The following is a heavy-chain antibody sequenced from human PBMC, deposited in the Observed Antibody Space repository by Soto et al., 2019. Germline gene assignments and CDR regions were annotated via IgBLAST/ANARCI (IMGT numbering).Heavy chain of an antibody. CDR1: GYTFTSYG. D-gene: IGHD5-18*01. J-gene: IGHJ5*02. Sequence: GASVKVSCKASGYTFTSYGISWVRQAPGQGLEWMGWISAYNGNTNYAQKLQGRVTMTTDTSTSTAYMELRSLRSDDTAVYYCARVPATWRPPWIQLSSGLIDPWGQGTLVTVSS. CDR3: ARVPATWRPPWIQLSSGLIDP. V-gene: IGHV1-18*01. CDR2: ISAYNGNT.